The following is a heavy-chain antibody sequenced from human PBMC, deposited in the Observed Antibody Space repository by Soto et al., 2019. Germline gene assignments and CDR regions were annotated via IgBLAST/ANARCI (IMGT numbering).Heavy chain of an antibody. CDR1: GFTFSSYA. V-gene: IGHV3-23*01. Sequence: GGSLRLSCAASGFTFSSYAMSWVRQAPGKGLEWVSAISGSGGSTYYADSVKGRFTISRDNSKNTLYLQMNSLRAEDTAVYYCANQRTIFGVYYFDYWGQGTLVTVSS. CDR2: ISGSGGST. CDR3: ANQRTIFGVYYFDY. D-gene: IGHD3-3*01. J-gene: IGHJ4*02.